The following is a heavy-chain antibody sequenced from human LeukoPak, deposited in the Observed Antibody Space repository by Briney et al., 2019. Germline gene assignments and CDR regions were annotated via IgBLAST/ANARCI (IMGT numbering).Heavy chain of an antibody. CDR3: ARPDGSGNYYKHAFDI. V-gene: IGHV5-51*01. J-gene: IGHJ3*02. CDR2: IYPGDSDT. Sequence: HGESLKISCKGSGYSFTSYWIAWVRQMPGKGLEWMGIIYPGDSDTRYSPSFQGQVTISADKSISTAYLQWSSLKASDTAMYYCARPDGSGNYYKHAFDIWGQGTMVTVSS. CDR1: GYSFTSYW. D-gene: IGHD3-10*01.